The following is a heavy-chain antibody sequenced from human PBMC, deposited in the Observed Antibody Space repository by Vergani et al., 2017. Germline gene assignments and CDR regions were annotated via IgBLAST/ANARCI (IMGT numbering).Heavy chain of an antibody. CDR3: AXDAVWKQQLVPIDY. CDR2: IKQDGSEK. CDR1: GFTFSSYW. J-gene: IGHJ4*02. Sequence: EVQLVESGGGLVQPGGSLRLSCAASGFTFSSYWMSWVRQAPGKGLEWVANIKQDGSEKYYVDSVKGRFPITRDNAKNSLYLQMNSLRAEDTAVYYCAXDAVWKQQLVPIDYWGQGTLVTVSS. D-gene: IGHD6-13*01. V-gene: IGHV3-7*01.